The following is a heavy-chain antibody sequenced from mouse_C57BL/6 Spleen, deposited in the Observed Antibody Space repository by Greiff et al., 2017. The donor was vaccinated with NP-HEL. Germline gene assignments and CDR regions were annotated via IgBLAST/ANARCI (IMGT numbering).Heavy chain of an antibody. CDR3: ARQGYYFDY. J-gene: IGHJ2*01. Sequence: VQLKQSGGDLVKPGGSLKLSCAASGFTFSSYGMSWVRQTPDKRLEWVATIRSGGNYTYYPDSVKGRFTISRDNAKNTLYLQMSSLKSEDTAMYYCARQGYYFDYWGQGTTLTVSS. V-gene: IGHV5-6*01. CDR1: GFTFSSYG. CDR2: IRSGGNYT.